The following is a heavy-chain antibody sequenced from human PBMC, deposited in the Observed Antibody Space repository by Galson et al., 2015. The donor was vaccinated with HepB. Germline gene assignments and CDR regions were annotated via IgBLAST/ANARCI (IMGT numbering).Heavy chain of an antibody. CDR1: GATFSNYA. D-gene: IGHD6-13*01. Sequence: SVKVSCKASGATFSNYAISWVRQAPGQGLEWIGRIIPIFDKTNYAHKYQGRVTITADKSTRTAYMELSSLRSEDTAVYYCARHSFPWEQLTDYYYDGMDVWGQGTKVTVFS. J-gene: IGHJ6*02. CDR2: IIPIFDKT. CDR3: ARHSFPWEQLTDYYYDGMDV. V-gene: IGHV1-69*04.